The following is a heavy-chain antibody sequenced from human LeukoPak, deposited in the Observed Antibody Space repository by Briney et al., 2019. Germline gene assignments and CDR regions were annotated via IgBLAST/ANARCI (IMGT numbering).Heavy chain of an antibody. V-gene: IGHV4-39*07. CDR3: ARVGGSYRDWFDP. CDR2: IYYSGST. CDR1: GGSISSSSYY. Sequence: SETLSLTYTVSGGSISSSSYYWGWIRQPPGKGLEWIGSIYYSGSTYYNPSLKSRVTISVDTSKNQFSLKLSSVTAADTAVYYCARVGGSYRDWFDPWGQGTLVTVSS. D-gene: IGHD1-26*01. J-gene: IGHJ5*02.